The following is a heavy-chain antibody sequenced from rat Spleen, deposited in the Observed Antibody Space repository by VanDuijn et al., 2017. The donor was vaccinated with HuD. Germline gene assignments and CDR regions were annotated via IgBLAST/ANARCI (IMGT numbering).Heavy chain of an antibody. CDR3: SPLPGYNLDH. CDR2: ISNIDDT. V-gene: IGHV5-31*01. J-gene: IGHJ2*01. D-gene: IGHD1-4*01. Sequence: EVQLVESGGGRVHPGRSLRLSCVASGITFNNYWMTWIRQAPGKGLEWVASISNIDDTYYSDSVKGRFSISRDNAKSTLYLQMNRLRSEDTATYYCSPLPGYNLDHWGQVVMVTASS. CDR1: GITFNNYW.